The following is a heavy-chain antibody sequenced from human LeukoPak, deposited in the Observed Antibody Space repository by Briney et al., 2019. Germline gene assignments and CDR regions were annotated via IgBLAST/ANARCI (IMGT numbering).Heavy chain of an antibody. CDR3: ARYAWLQFRSFDY. CDR1: GGSISSYY. CDR2: IYYSGST. Sequence: SETLSLTCTVSGGSISSYYWSWIRQPPGKGLEWIEYIYYSGSTNYNPSLKSRVTISVDTSKNQFSLKLSSVTAADTAVYYCARYAWLQFRSFDYWGQGTLVTVSS. V-gene: IGHV4-59*01. D-gene: IGHD5-24*01. J-gene: IGHJ4*02.